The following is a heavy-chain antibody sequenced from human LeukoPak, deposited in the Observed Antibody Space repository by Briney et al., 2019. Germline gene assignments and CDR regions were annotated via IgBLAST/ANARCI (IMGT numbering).Heavy chain of an antibody. CDR1: GFTFSSYA. Sequence: GGSLRLSCAASGFTFSSYAMSWVRQAPGKGLEWVSAISGSGGSTYYADSVKGRFTISRDNSKNTLYLQMNSLRAEDTAVYYCATSLRYCSSTSCYYPRGYFDYWGQGTLVTVSS. D-gene: IGHD2-2*01. CDR3: ATSLRYCSSTSCYYPRGYFDY. J-gene: IGHJ4*02. CDR2: ISGSGGST. V-gene: IGHV3-23*01.